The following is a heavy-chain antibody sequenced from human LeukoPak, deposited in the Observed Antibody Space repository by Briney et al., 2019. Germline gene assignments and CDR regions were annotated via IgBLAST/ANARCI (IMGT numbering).Heavy chain of an antibody. J-gene: IGHJ1*01. CDR1: GFTFSSYS. Sequence: GGSLRLSCAASGFTFSSYSMNWVRQAPGKGLEWVSSISRSSSYIYYADSVKGRFTISRDNAKNSLYLQMNSLRAEDTAVYYCARGPVTSFLVPEYFQHWGQGTLVTVSS. D-gene: IGHD3-3*01. CDR2: ISRSSSYI. V-gene: IGHV3-21*01. CDR3: ARGPVTSFLVPEYFQH.